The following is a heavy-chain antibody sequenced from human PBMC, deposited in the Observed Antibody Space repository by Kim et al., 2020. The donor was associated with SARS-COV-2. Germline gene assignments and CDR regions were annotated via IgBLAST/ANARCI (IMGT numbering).Heavy chain of an antibody. CDR3: ATDSSGYYDY. D-gene: IGHD3-22*01. CDR2: ISSSSSTI. Sequence: GGSLRLSCAASGFTFSSYAMNWVRQAPGKGLEWVSYISSSSSTIYYADSVKGRFTISRDNAKNSLYLQMNSLRAEDTAVYYCATDSSGYYDYWGQGILVTVSS. V-gene: IGHV3-48*01. CDR1: GFTFSSYA. J-gene: IGHJ4*02.